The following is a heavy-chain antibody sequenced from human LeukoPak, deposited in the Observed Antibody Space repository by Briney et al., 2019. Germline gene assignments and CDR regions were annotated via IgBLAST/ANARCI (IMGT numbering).Heavy chain of an antibody. Sequence: PGGSLRLSCTASGLTFSNYATTRVRQAPGKGLEWVSSITGSGRGTYYADSVRGRFTVSRDNSKSTMYLEMDSLRAEDTAMYYCAREGFLKYYGSGSTSRASDAYDLWGQGTMVTVSS. CDR3: AREGFLKYYGSGSTSRASDAYDL. J-gene: IGHJ3*01. D-gene: IGHD3-10*01. V-gene: IGHV3-23*01. CDR1: GLTFSNYA. CDR2: ITGSGRGT.